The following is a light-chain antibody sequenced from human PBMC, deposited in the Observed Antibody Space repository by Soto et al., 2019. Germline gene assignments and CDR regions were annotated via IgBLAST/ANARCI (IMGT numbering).Light chain of an antibody. CDR1: QTIASW. CDR2: KPS. J-gene: IGKJ1*01. Sequence: DITMTESPSSLSASLGNTVTIACRASQTIASWLAWYQQRPGKPPNPLIYKPSTLASGVPPRFSGSGSGTEFTLTINSLQPNDFATYYCQQYHIYSGTVGQGTKVDI. CDR3: QQYHIYSGT. V-gene: IGKV1-5*03.